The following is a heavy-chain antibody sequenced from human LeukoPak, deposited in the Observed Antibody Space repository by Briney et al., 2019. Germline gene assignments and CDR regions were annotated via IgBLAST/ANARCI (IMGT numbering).Heavy chain of an antibody. Sequence: GGPLKLSCAASGFTFSSTWMNWVRQAPGKGLEWVGRIKSKSDGGTIDYAAPVKGRFTISRDDSKNTLYLQMHSLTTEDTAVYHCATTRTYWGQGTLVTVSS. J-gene: IGHJ4*02. CDR1: GFTFSSTW. CDR3: ATTRTY. CDR2: IKSKSDGGTI. V-gene: IGHV3-15*07.